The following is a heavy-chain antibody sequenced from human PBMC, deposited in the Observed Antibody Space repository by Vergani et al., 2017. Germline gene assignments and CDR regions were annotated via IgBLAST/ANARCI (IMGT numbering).Heavy chain of an antibody. Sequence: EVQLVESGGGLVKPGGSLRLSCAASGFTFSSYSMNWVRQAPGKGLEWVSSISSSSSYIYYADSVKGLFTITSDNAKNSLYLQMNSLRAEDTAVYYCAREPRHSGSSTFDYWGQGTLVTVSS. J-gene: IGHJ4*02. D-gene: IGHD1-26*01. V-gene: IGHV3-21*01. CDR3: AREPRHSGSSTFDY. CDR2: ISSSSSYI. CDR1: GFTFSSYS.